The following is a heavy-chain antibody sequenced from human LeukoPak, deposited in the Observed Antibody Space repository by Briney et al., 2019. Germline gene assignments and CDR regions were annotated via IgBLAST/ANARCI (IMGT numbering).Heavy chain of an antibody. Sequence: PGGSLRLSCAASGFTFSSYAMSWVSQAPGKGLEWVSAISGSGGSTYYADSVKGRFTISRDNSKNTLYLQMNSLRAEDTAVYYCAKDRKWLVRYPEYFQHWGQGTLVTVSS. CDR3: AKDRKWLVRYPEYFQH. CDR1: GFTFSSYA. CDR2: ISGSGGST. J-gene: IGHJ1*01. D-gene: IGHD6-19*01. V-gene: IGHV3-23*01.